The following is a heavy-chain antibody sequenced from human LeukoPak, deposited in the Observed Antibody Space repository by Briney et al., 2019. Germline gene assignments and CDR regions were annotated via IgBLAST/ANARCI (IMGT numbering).Heavy chain of an antibody. CDR3: ALGGAYYGSLRN. CDR1: GFTFSSYS. V-gene: IGHV3-23*01. D-gene: IGHD3-10*01. J-gene: IGHJ4*02. CDR2: ISDSGVRT. Sequence: GGSLRLSCAASGFTFSSYSMNWVRLAPGKGLEWVSAISDSGVRTYYPDSVKGRFTISRDNSKNTLYLQMNSLRAEDTAVYYCALGGAYYGSLRNWGQGNLVTVSS.